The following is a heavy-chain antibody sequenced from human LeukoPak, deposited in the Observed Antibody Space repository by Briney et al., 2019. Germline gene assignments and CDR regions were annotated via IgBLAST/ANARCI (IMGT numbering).Heavy chain of an antibody. CDR3: ARVGSDDAFDI. V-gene: IGHV3-13*01. CDR2: ISTAGDT. CDR1: GFTFSSYD. Sequence: TGGSLRLSCAASGFTFSSYDMHWVRQATGKGLEWVSAISTAGDTYYPGSVKGRLTISRENAKNSLNLQMNSLRAGDTAVYYCARVGSDDAFDIWGQGTMVTVSS. J-gene: IGHJ3*02.